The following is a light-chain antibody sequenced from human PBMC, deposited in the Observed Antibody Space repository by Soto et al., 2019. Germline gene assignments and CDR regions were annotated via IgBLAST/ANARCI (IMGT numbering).Light chain of an antibody. CDR2: SAS. Sequence: DIQLTQSPSLLSAFIGDRITITCRASHDIRKYLPWYQHKVGEAPKLLISSASSLRSGVPSRFSGVGSGTEFTLTITNLQPEDFTTYFCQHVSTYPSTFGQGTKLEIK. V-gene: IGKV1-9*01. J-gene: IGKJ2*01. CDR1: HDIRKY. CDR3: QHVSTYPST.